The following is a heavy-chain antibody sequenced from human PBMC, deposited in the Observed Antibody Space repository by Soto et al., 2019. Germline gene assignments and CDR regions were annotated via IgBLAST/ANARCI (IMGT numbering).Heavy chain of an antibody. CDR1: GGSIRSDGSY. Sequence: PSETLSLTCAVSGGSIRSDGSYWTWIRQLPGGGLEWIGYIYYSGSTSYNPSLESRASISVDSSENQFSLRLTSVTAADTAVYYCARRAGNRRGYPIDSWGQGTPVTVSS. V-gene: IGHV4-31*11. CDR2: IYYSGST. D-gene: IGHD5-18*01. CDR3: ARRAGNRRGYPIDS. J-gene: IGHJ4*02.